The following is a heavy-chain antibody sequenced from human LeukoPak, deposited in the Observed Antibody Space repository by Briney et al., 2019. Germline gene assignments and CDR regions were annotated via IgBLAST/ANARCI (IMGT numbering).Heavy chain of an antibody. CDR2: IIPIFGTA. Sequence: SLKVSCKASGGTFSSYAISWVRQTPGQGLEWMGGIIPIFGTANYAQKFQGRVTITADESTSTAYMELSSLRSEDTAVYYCARVRDYYYYGMDVWGQGTTVTVSS. J-gene: IGHJ6*02. CDR1: GGTFSSYA. CDR3: ARVRDYYYYGMDV. V-gene: IGHV1-69*13.